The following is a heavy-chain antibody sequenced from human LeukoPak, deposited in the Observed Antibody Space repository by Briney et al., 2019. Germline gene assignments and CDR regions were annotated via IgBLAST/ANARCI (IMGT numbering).Heavy chain of an antibody. Sequence: SETLSLTCTVSGGSISSYHWSWIRQPPGKGLEWIGFFYYSGSTNYNPSLKSRVTISVDTSKNQFSLKLSSVTAADTAVYYCAREGSLWFGESKTAFDYWGQGTLVTVSS. D-gene: IGHD3-10*01. CDR2: FYYSGST. V-gene: IGHV4-59*12. J-gene: IGHJ4*02. CDR3: AREGSLWFGESKTAFDY. CDR1: GGSISSYH.